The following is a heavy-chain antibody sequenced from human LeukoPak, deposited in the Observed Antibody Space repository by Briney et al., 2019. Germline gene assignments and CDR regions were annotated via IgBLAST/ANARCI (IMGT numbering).Heavy chain of an antibody. V-gene: IGHV4-59*01. Sequence: SETLSLTCTVSGGSISTYYWSWIRQPPGKGLEWIGYIYYSGSTNYNPSLKSRVTISVDTSKNQFSLKLSSVTAADTAVYYCAKGSSRGNWFDPWGQGTLVTVSS. J-gene: IGHJ5*02. D-gene: IGHD6-13*01. CDR3: AKGSSRGNWFDP. CDR1: GGSISTYY. CDR2: IYYSGST.